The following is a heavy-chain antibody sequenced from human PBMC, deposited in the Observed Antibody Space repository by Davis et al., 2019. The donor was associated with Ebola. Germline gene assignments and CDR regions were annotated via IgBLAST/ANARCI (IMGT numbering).Heavy chain of an antibody. CDR3: AREYEDVLGFLEWGKKRDYYAMDV. Sequence: GESLKISCAASGFIFSNYWTSWVRQAPGKGLEWVANIKQDGSAKYYVDSVKGRFTISRDNAKNSLDLQMNSLRDEDTAVYYCAREYEDVLGFLEWGKKRDYYAMDVWGQGTTVTVSS. CDR2: IKQDGSAK. CDR1: GFIFSNYW. V-gene: IGHV3-7*01. J-gene: IGHJ6*02. D-gene: IGHD3-3*01.